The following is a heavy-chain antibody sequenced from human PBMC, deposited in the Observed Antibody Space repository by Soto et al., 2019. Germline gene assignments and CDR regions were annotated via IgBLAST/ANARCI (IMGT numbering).Heavy chain of an antibody. CDR2: IYYSGST. J-gene: IGHJ4*02. D-gene: IGHD3-10*01. CDR3: ARDLAGGSAAFYFDY. V-gene: IGHV4-31*03. CDR1: GGSISSGGYY. Sequence: QVQLQESGPGLVKPSQTLSLTCTVSGGSISSGGYYWSWIRQHPGKGLEWIGYIYYSGSTYYNPSLKSRVTISVDTSKNQFSLKLSSVTAADTAVYYCARDLAGGSAAFYFDYWGQGTLVTVSS.